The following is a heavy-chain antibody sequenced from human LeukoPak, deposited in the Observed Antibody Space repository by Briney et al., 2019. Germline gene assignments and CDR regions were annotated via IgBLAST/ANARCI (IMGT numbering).Heavy chain of an antibody. J-gene: IGHJ6*03. CDR2: ISSSGSTI. CDR3: ARSTYYDFWSGSSGGHYYMDV. V-gene: IGHV3-11*01. D-gene: IGHD3-3*01. Sequence: GGSLRLSCAASGFTLSDYYMSWIRQAPGKGLEWVSYISSSGSTIYYADSVKGRFTISRDNAKNSLYLQMNSLRAEDTAVYYCARSTYYDFWSGSSGGHYYMDVWGRGTTVTVSS. CDR1: GFTLSDYY.